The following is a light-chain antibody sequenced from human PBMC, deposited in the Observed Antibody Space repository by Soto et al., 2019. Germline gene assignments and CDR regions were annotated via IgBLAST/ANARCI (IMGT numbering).Light chain of an antibody. CDR2: CAS. Sequence: EIVLTQSPGTLSLSPGERATLSCRASQSVSSSYLAWYQQKPGQAPRLLIYCASSRATGIPARFSGSGSGTDFTLTISRLEPEDFAVYYCQQHGSSPYPFGQGTRLEIK. J-gene: IGKJ5*01. V-gene: IGKV3-20*01. CDR1: QSVSSSY. CDR3: QQHGSSPYP.